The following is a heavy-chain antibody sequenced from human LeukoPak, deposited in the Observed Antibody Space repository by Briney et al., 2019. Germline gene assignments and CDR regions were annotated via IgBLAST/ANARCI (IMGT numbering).Heavy chain of an antibody. CDR1: GGSFSGCY. Sequence: SETLSLTCAVYGGSFSGCYWSWIRQPPGKGLDWTGEIDHSGSTNYNPYLKSRVTISLDTSKNQFSLKLSSVTAADTAVYYCARAPYLSSGSWGQGILVAVSS. J-gene: IGHJ3*01. V-gene: IGHV4-34*01. D-gene: IGHD3-22*01. CDR2: IDHSGST. CDR3: ARAPYLSSGS.